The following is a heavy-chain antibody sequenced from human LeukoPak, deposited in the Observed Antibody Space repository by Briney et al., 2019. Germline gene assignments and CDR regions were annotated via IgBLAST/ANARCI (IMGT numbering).Heavy chain of an antibody. Sequence: ASVKVSCKASGGTFSSYAISWVRQAPGQGLEWMGGIIPIFGPANYAQKFQGRVTITADKSTSTAYMELSSLRSEDTAVYYCARGGDYCSSTSCYLWFDYWGQGTLVTVSS. CDR2: IIPIFGPA. CDR3: ARGGDYCSSTSCYLWFDY. V-gene: IGHV1-69*06. J-gene: IGHJ4*02. D-gene: IGHD2-2*01. CDR1: GGTFSSYA.